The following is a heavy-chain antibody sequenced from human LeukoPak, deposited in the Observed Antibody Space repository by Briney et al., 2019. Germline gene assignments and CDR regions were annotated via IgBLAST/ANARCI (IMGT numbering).Heavy chain of an antibody. D-gene: IGHD6-19*01. V-gene: IGHV1-18*01. CDR1: GYTFTSYG. J-gene: IGHJ4*02. CDR2: ISAYNGNT. CDR3: ARAAGVDIAVAGDFDY. Sequence: ASVKVSCKPSGYTFTSYGISWVRQAPGQGLEWMGWISAYNGNTNYAQKLQGRVTMTTDKSTSTAYMELRSLRSDDTAVYYCARAAGVDIAVAGDFDYWGQGTLVTVSS.